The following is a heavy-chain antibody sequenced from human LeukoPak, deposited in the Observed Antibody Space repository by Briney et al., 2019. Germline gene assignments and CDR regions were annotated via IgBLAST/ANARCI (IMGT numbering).Heavy chain of an antibody. Sequence: PSETLSLTCAVYGGSFSGYYWSWIRQPAGKGLEWIGRIYSSGSTNYNPSLKSRVTMSVDTSKKQFSLKLSSVTAADTAVYYCARSSSWLFDYWGQGTLVTVSS. CDR3: ARSSSWLFDY. D-gene: IGHD6-13*01. J-gene: IGHJ4*02. CDR1: GGSFSGYY. CDR2: IYSSGST. V-gene: IGHV4-59*10.